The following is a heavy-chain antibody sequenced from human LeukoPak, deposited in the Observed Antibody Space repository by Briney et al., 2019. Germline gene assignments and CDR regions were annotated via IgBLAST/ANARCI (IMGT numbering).Heavy chain of an antibody. CDR1: GYTFTSYG. CDR3: ARYTEGYYYDISAPVPGDY. CDR2: ISVYNGNT. V-gene: IGHV1-18*01. D-gene: IGHD3-22*01. J-gene: IGHJ4*02. Sequence: ASVKVSCKASGYTFTSYGISWVRQAPGQGLEWMGWISVYNGNTNYAQKLQGRVTMTTDTSTSTAYMELRSLRSDDTAVYYCARYTEGYYYDISAPVPGDYWGQGTLGTVSP.